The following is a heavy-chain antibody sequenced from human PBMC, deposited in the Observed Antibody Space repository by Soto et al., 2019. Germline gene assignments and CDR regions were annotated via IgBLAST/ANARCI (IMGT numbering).Heavy chain of an antibody. Sequence: SETLSLTCAVSGGSISSGGDSWSWIRQPPGKGLEWIGYIYHSGSTYYNPSLKSRVTISVDTSKNQFSLKLTSVTAADTAVYYCARDPAPWGQGTLVTVSS. J-gene: IGHJ5*02. CDR3: ARDPAP. CDR1: GGSISSGGDS. V-gene: IGHV4-30-2*01. CDR2: IYHSGST.